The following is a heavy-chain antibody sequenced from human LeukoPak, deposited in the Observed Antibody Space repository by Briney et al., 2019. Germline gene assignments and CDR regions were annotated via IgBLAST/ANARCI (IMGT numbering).Heavy chain of an antibody. J-gene: IGHJ5*02. V-gene: IGHV4-59*01. CDR1: GGSISSYY. D-gene: IGHD2-8*01. CDR2: IYYSGST. CDR3: ARDRVMGFDP. Sequence: SETLSLTCTVSGGSISSYYWSWIRQPPGKGLEWIGYIYYSGSTNYNPSLKSRVTISVDTSENQFSLKLSSVTAADTAVYYCARDRVMGFDPWGQGTLVTVSS.